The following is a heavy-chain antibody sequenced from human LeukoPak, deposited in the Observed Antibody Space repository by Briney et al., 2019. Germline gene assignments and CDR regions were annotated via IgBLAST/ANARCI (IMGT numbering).Heavy chain of an antibody. CDR1: GYTFSDYY. V-gene: IGHV1-8*03. D-gene: IGHD2-21*01. Sequence: GASVTVSCKASGYTFSDYYIHWVRQAPGHGLEWLGWMNVKTGATSSAQKFQGRVTITRNTSISTAYMELSSLRSEDTAVYYCARAPAIGFDYWGQGTLVTVSS. J-gene: IGHJ4*02. CDR2: MNVKTGAT. CDR3: ARAPAIGFDY.